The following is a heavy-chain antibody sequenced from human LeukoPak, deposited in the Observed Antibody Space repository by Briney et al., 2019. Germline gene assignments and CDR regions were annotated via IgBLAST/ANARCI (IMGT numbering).Heavy chain of an antibody. CDR2: IIPIFGTA. V-gene: IGHV1-69*06. CDR3: ARDVGITVAGSFDP. Sequence: GASVKVSCKASGGTFSSYAISWVRQAPGQGLEWMGGIIPIFGTANYAQKFQGRVTITADKSTSTAYMELSSLRSEDTAMYYCARDVGITVAGSFDPWGQGTLVTVSS. D-gene: IGHD6-19*01. CDR1: GGTFSSYA. J-gene: IGHJ5*02.